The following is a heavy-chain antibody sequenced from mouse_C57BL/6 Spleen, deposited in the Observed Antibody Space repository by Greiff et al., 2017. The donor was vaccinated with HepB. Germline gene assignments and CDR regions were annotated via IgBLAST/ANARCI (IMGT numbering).Heavy chain of an antibody. CDR2: IYPGDGDT. Sequence: QVQLQQSGPELVRPGASVKISCKASGYAFSSSWMNWVKQRPGKGLEWIGRIYPGDGDTNYNGKFKGKATLTADKSSSTAYMQLSSLTSEDSAVYFCARRDDYSWFAYWGQGTLVTVSA. CDR1: GYAFSSSW. J-gene: IGHJ3*01. V-gene: IGHV1-82*01. CDR3: ARRDDYSWFAY. D-gene: IGHD2-4*01.